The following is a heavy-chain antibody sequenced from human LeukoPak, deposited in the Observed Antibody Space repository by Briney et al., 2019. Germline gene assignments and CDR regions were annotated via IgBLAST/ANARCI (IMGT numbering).Heavy chain of an antibody. CDR3: TTDACQ. CDR1: GITFSNAW. CDR2: IKTKTAGGTA. J-gene: IGHJ4*02. Sequence: GGSLRLSCAASGITFSNAWMSWARQAPGKGLEWVGRIKTKTAGGTADYAAPVKGRFTISRDDSKNTLYLQMSSLKTEDTAVYYCTTDACQWGQRPVVSVSS. V-gene: IGHV3-15*01.